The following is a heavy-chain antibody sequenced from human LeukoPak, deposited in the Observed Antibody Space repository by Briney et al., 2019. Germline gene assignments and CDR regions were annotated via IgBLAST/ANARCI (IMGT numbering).Heavy chain of an antibody. Sequence: GGSLRLSCAASGFTLSSYWMSWVRQAPGKGLEWVANIKYDGSEIDYVDSVKGRFTISRDNAKSSLYLQMNSPRAEDTAVYYCARDIAAPGLFFDYWGQGTLVTVSS. CDR3: ARDIAAPGLFFDY. V-gene: IGHV3-7*01. D-gene: IGHD6-13*01. CDR1: GFTLSSYW. CDR2: IKYDGSEI. J-gene: IGHJ4*02.